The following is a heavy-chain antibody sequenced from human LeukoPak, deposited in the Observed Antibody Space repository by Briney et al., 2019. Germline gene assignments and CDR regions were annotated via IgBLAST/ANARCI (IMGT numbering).Heavy chain of an antibody. CDR3: ARAPSDAWFDP. CDR1: GGSISSGDYY. V-gene: IGHV4-30-4*01. J-gene: IGHJ5*02. CDR2: IYYSGST. D-gene: IGHD2-8*01. Sequence: SETLSLTCTVSGGSISSGDYYWSWIRQPPGKGLEWIGYIYYSGSTYYNPSLKSRVTISVDTSKNQFSLRLRSVTAADTAVYYCARAPSDAWFDPRGQGTLVTVSS.